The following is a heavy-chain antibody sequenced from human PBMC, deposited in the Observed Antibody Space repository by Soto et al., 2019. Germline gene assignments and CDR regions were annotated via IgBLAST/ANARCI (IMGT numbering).Heavy chain of an antibody. CDR2: ISSSSSYI. CDR1: GFTFSSYS. Sequence: GGSLRLSCAASGFTFSSYSMNWVRQAPGKGLEWVSSISSSSSYIYYADSVKGRFTISRDNAKNSLYLQMNSLRAEDTAVYYCARDGYNYNGMDVGGQGTTVTVSS. CDR3: ARDGYNYNGMDV. J-gene: IGHJ6*02. V-gene: IGHV3-21*01.